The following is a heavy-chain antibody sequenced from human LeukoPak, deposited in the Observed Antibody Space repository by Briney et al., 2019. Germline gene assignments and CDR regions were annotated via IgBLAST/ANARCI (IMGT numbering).Heavy chain of an antibody. D-gene: IGHD1-1*01. J-gene: IGHJ4*02. Sequence: GGSLRLSCAASGFTFSTYSLNWVRQAPGKGLEWVSSISSSGSYIYYADSLKGRFTISRDNAKNSLYLQMNSLRAEDTAVYYCARGDNWNFAYLDCWGQGTLVTVSS. CDR1: GFTFSTYS. CDR2: ISSSGSYI. CDR3: ARGDNWNFAYLDC. V-gene: IGHV3-21*01.